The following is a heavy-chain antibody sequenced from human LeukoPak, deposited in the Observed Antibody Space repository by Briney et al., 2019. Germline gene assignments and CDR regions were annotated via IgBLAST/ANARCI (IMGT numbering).Heavy chain of an antibody. CDR1: ADSISSGSYY. CDR3: ARVGVDDSGNIIKYFFDY. V-gene: IGHV4-61*02. CDR2: IYTSGST. J-gene: IGHJ4*02. Sequence: SETLSLTCAVSADSISSGSYYWSWIRQPAGKGLEWIGRIYTSGSTNYNPSLKSRVTISVDTSKNQFSLKLSPVTAADTAVYYCARVGVDDSGNIIKYFFDYWGQGTLVTVSS. D-gene: IGHD4-23*01.